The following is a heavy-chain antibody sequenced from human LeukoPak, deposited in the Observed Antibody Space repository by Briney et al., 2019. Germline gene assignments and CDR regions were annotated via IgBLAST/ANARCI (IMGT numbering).Heavy chain of an antibody. CDR3: ARVLLLVSSPYSSVPGSHYFDY. D-gene: IGHD6-19*01. CDR2: INHSGST. J-gene: IGHJ4*02. CDR1: GGSFSGYY. V-gene: IGHV4-34*01. Sequence: SETLSLTCAVYGGSFSGYYWSWIRQPPGKGLEWIGEINHSGSTNYNPSLKSRVTISVDTSKNQFSLELSSVTAADTAVYYCARVLLLVSSPYSSVPGSHYFDYWGQGTLVTVSS.